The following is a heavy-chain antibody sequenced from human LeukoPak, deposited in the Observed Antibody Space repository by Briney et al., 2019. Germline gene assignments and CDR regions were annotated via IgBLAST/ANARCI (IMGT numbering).Heavy chain of an antibody. V-gene: IGHV3-23*01. CDR3: AKRHRRGEFDY. J-gene: IGHJ4*02. Sequence: PGGSLRLSCAASGFTFSSYARGWVRQAPGKGLEWVSALSGGGGSSYYADSVRGRFSISTDNTKYSLYLQINSLRAEDTPLYYCAKRHRRGEFDYWGQGTLVTVSS. CDR1: GFTFSSYA. D-gene: IGHD3-16*01. CDR2: LSGGGGSS.